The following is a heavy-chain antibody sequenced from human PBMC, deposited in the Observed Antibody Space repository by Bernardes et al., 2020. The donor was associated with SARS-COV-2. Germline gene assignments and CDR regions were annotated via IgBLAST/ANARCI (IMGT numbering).Heavy chain of an antibody. CDR3: SKNAKYSSSSMEV. J-gene: IGHJ6*02. D-gene: IGHD6-6*01. CDR2: ISAIGGST. Sequence: FLRISCVASGFTFSKNAMTWVRQVPGTGLEWVSAISAIGGSTYYAESVKGRFTISRDNSRNTLYLEMNSLRAEDTAVYYCSKNAKYSSSSMEVWGQGTTVTVS. V-gene: IGHV3-23*01. CDR1: GFTFSKNA.